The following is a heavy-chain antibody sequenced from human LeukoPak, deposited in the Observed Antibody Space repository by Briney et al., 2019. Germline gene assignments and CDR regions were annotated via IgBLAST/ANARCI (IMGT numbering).Heavy chain of an antibody. J-gene: IGHJ4*02. D-gene: IGHD3-3*01. CDR1: GGSISTYY. CDR2: IYYSGST. CDR3: ARAILSGYPDS. V-gene: IGHV4-59*01. Sequence: SETLSLTCSVSGGSISTYYWTWIRQPPGKGLEWIGYIYYSGSTNYNPSLKSRVTISLDTSKNQFSLKLSTVTAADTAVYYCARAILSGYPDSWGQGTLVIVFS.